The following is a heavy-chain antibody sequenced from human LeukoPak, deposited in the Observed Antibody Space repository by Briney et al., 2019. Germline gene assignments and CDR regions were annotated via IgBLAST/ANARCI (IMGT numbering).Heavy chain of an antibody. D-gene: IGHD2-8*01. V-gene: IGHV3-48*03. CDR3: ARGNIVLMVHPHFDY. Sequence: HSGGSLRLSCAASGFTFSSYEMNWVRHAPGKGLEGVSYISSSGSTIDYADSVKGRFTISRDNAKNSLYLQMNSLRAEDTAVYYCARGNIVLMVHPHFDYWGQGTLVTVSS. J-gene: IGHJ4*02. CDR2: ISSSGSTI. CDR1: GFTFSSYE.